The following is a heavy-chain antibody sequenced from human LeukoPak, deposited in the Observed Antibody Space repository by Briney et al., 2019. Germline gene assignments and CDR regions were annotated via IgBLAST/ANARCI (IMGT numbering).Heavy chain of an antibody. D-gene: IGHD3-10*01. CDR2: ISNGNNA. CDR1: GFTFSTNY. Sequence: GGSLRLSCAASGFTFSTNYLSWVRQAPGKGLQWVSVISNGNNAYYADSLRGRFTISRDNSRNILYLQMDSLRAEDTAVYFCAREAGGSGSYYYGMDVWGQGTTVTVSS. V-gene: IGHV3-53*01. CDR3: AREAGGSGSYYYGMDV. J-gene: IGHJ6*02.